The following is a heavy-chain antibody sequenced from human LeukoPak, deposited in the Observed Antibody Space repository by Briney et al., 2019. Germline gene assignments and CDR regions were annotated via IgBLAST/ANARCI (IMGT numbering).Heavy chain of an antibody. D-gene: IGHD6-19*01. CDR3: ATPGYSSGWSDAFDI. CDR2: IYTSGST. V-gene: IGHV4-61*02. Sequence: SQTLSLTCTVSGGSICSGSYYWSWIRQPAGKGLEWIGRIYTSGSTNYNPSLKSRVTISVDTSKNQFSLKLSSVTAADTAVYYCATPGYSSGWSDAFDIWGQGTMVTVSS. J-gene: IGHJ3*02. CDR1: GGSICSGSYY.